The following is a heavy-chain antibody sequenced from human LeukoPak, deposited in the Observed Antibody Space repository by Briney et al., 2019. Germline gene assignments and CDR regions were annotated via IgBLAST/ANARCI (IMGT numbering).Heavy chain of an antibody. CDR3: AREYGDGYNWGGFDY. CDR2: IWYDGSNK. V-gene: IGHV3-33*01. D-gene: IGHD5-24*01. Sequence: AGGSLRLSCAASGFTFSSYGMHWVRQAPGKGLEWVAVIWYDGSNKYYADSVKGRFTISRDNAKNSLYLQMNSLRAEDTAVYYCAREYGDGYNWGGFDYWGQGTLVTVSS. CDR1: GFTFSSYG. J-gene: IGHJ4*02.